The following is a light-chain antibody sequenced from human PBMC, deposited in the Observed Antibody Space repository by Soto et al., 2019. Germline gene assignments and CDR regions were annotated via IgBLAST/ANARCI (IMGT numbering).Light chain of an antibody. Sequence: QSVLTQPASVSGSPGQSITISCAGSSSDVGGYNYVSWYQQHPGKAPKLMIYDVNNQPSGVSNRFSGSKSGNTASLTISGVQAEDEADYYCTSYTSSSSYVVGTGTKVTVL. CDR3: TSYTSSSSYV. CDR1: SSDVGGYNY. V-gene: IGLV2-14*03. CDR2: DVN. J-gene: IGLJ1*01.